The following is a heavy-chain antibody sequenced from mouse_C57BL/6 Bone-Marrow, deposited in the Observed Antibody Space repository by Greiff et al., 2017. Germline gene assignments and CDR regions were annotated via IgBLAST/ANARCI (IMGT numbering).Heavy chain of an antibody. CDR3: ARSGPLGRSFDY. Sequence: QVQLQQPGAELVKPGASVKMSCKASGYTFTSYWITWVKQRPGQGLEWIGDIYPTSGRTNYNEKFKSKAILTVDTSSNTAYMQLSSLTSEASAVFDCARSGPLGRSFDYWGQGTTLTVSS. D-gene: IGHD4-1*01. CDR2: IYPTSGRT. J-gene: IGHJ2*01. CDR1: GYTFTSYW. V-gene: IGHV1-55*01.